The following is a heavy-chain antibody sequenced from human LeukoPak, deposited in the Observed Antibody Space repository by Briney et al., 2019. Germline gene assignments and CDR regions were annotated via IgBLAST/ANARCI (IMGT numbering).Heavy chain of an antibody. CDR3: ARDRFYGYFDY. V-gene: IGHV3-21*01. J-gene: IGHJ4*02. D-gene: IGHD2/OR15-2a*01. CDR2: ISSSSSYI. Sequence: SGGSLRLSCAASGFTFSSYWMSWVRQAPGKGLEWVSSISSSSSYIYYADSVKGRFTISRDNAKNSLYLQMNSLRAEDTAVYYCARDRFYGYFDYWGQGTLVTVSS. CDR1: GFTFSSYW.